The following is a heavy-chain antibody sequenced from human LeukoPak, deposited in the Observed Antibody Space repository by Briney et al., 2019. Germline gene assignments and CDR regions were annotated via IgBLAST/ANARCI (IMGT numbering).Heavy chain of an antibody. CDR2: IYYSGST. CDR3: ARGGTYYYGSGSYLMY. CDR1: GGSISSYY. J-gene: IGHJ4*02. V-gene: IGHV4-59*12. D-gene: IGHD3-10*01. Sequence: SETLSLTCTVSGGSISSYYWSWIRQPPGKGLEWIGYIYYSGSTNYNPSLKSRVTISVDTSKNQFSLKLSSVTAADTAVYYCARGGTYYYGSGSYLMYWGQGTLVTVSS.